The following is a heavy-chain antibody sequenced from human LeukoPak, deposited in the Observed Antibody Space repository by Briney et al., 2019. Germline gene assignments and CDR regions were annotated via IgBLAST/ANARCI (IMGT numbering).Heavy chain of an antibody. D-gene: IGHD2-15*01. CDR3: ARVGCSGGSCYPTFPDF. V-gene: IGHV3-48*03. CDR1: GFTLSDYE. Sequence: GGSLRLSCAASGFTLSDYEMDWVRQAPGKGLEWVSYISSGGSSIYYADSVKGRFTISRDNAKSLLYLQMNSLRAEDTAFYYCARVGCSGGSCYPTFPDFWGQGTLVTVSS. CDR2: ISSGGSSI. J-gene: IGHJ4*02.